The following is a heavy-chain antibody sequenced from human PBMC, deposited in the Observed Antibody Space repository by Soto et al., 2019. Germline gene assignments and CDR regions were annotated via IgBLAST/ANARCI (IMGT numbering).Heavy chain of an antibody. CDR3: ARSSNGPRERFDP. V-gene: IGHV3-7*01. CDR1: GFTFSSYW. Sequence: HPGGSLRLSCAASGFTFSSYWMSWVRQAPGKGLEWVANIKQDGSEKYYVDSVKGRFTISRDNAKNSLYLQMNSLRAEDTAVYYCARSSNGPRERFDPWGQGTLVTVSS. CDR2: IKQDGSEK. D-gene: IGHD2-8*01. J-gene: IGHJ5*02.